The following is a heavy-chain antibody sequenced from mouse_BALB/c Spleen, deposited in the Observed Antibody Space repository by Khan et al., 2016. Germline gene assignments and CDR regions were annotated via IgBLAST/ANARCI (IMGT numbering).Heavy chain of an antibody. J-gene: IGHJ3*01. CDR2: ISSGGSYT. CDR3: TRDSSGGFAY. V-gene: IGHV5-6-4*01. Sequence: EVELVESGGGLVKPGGSLKLSCAASGFKFSSYTMSWVRQTPEKRLEWVATISSGGSYTYYPDNMKGRFTISRDNAKNTLYLQMSSLKSEDTAMYYCTRDSSGGFAYWGQGTLVTVSA. D-gene: IGHD3-1*01. CDR1: GFKFSSYT.